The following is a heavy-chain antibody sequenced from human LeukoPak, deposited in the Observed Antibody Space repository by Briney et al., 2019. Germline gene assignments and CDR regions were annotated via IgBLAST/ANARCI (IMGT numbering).Heavy chain of an antibody. CDR3: ARGRYSGYLDAFDI. D-gene: IGHD5-12*01. Sequence: GGSLRLSCAASGFTVSSNYMSWVRQAPGKGLEWVSVIYSGGSTYYADSVKGRFTISRDNSKNTLYLQMNSLRAEDTAVYYCARGRYSGYLDAFDIWGQGTMVTVSS. CDR1: GFTVSSNY. V-gene: IGHV3-53*01. CDR2: IYSGGST. J-gene: IGHJ3*02.